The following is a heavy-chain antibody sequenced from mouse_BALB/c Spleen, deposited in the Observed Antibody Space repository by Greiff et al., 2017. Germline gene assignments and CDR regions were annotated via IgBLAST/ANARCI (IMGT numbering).Heavy chain of an antibody. J-gene: IGHJ2*01. D-gene: IGHD2-1*01. CDR3: ARVYYGNLYFDY. V-gene: IGHV1-69*02. CDR1: GYTFTSYW. Sequence: QVQLQQPGAELVKPGAPVKLSCKASGYTFTSYWMNWVKQRPGRGLEWIGRIDPSDSETHYNQKFKDKATLTVDKSSSTAYIQLSSLTSEDSAVYYCARVYYGNLYFDYWGQGTTLTVSA. CDR2: IDPSDSET.